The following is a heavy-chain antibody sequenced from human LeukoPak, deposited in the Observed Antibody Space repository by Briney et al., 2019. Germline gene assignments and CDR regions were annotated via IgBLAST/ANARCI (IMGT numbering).Heavy chain of an antibody. CDR1: GFTFTTYT. V-gene: IGHV1-3*01. Sequence: ASVKVSSKPSGFTFTTYTMHWVRQAPGQRLEWMGWINAANGNTQYSQKFQGRVTITRDTSASTAYMELSSLRSEDTAVYYCARGAPIRVAVAATFDPWGQGTLVTVPS. J-gene: IGHJ5*02. D-gene: IGHD6-19*01. CDR2: INAANGNT. CDR3: ARGAPIRVAVAATFDP.